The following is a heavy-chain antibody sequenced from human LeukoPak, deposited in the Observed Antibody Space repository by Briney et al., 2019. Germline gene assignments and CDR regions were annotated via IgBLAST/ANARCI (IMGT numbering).Heavy chain of an antibody. D-gene: IGHD3-10*01. Sequence: GGSLRLSCAASGFTFSNYDIHWVRQAPGKGLEWVTVISYDGSKKYYADSVKGRFTISRDNSKNTLYLQMNSLRAEDTAVYFCARGGRFGVRAAFDIWGQGTMVTVSS. CDR1: GFTFSNYD. J-gene: IGHJ3*02. V-gene: IGHV3-30-3*01. CDR3: ARGGRFGVRAAFDI. CDR2: ISYDGSKK.